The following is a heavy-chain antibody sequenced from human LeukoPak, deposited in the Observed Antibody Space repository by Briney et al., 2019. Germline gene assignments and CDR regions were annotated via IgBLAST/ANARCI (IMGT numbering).Heavy chain of an antibody. CDR3: ARQIGVSIDY. J-gene: IGHJ4*02. CDR1: RFTFGSFD. Sequence: PGGSLRLSCAASRFTFGSFDMHWLRQAPGKGLEWVTFIRFDGSNKYYADSVKGRFTISRDNSKNTLYLQMSSLRPEDTAVYYCARQIGVSIDYWGQGTLVTVSS. CDR2: IRFDGSNK. D-gene: IGHD5/OR15-5a*01. V-gene: IGHV3-30*02.